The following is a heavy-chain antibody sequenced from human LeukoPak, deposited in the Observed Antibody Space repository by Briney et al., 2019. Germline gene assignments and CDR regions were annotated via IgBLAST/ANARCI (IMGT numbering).Heavy chain of an antibody. CDR2: IWFDGSTQ. V-gene: IGHV3-33*01. CDR1: GFAFSTYG. D-gene: IGHD1-20*01. CDR3: VRDPQINWNRPSPLS. J-gene: IGHJ5*02. Sequence: GGSLRLSCAASGFAFSTYGMHWVRQAPGKGLEWASVIWFDGSTQYYTDSVKGRFTISRDNSKNTLFLQMNSLRAEDTAVYYCVRDPQINWNRPSPLSWGQGTLVTVSS.